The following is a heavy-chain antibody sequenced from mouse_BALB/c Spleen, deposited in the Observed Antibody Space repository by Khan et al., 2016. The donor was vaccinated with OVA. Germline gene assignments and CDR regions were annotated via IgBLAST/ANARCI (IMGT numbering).Heavy chain of an antibody. CDR3: TTYWYFDV. J-gene: IGHJ1*01. CDR1: GFTFSNYW. CDR2: IRLKSNNYAT. V-gene: IGHV6-6*02. Sequence: EVKLEVSGGGLVQPGGSMKLSCVASGFTFSNYWMNWVRQSPEKGLEWVAEIRLKSNNYATHYAESVKGRFTISRDDSKSSVYLQMNNLRAEDTGIYYWTTYWYFDVWGAGTTVTVSS.